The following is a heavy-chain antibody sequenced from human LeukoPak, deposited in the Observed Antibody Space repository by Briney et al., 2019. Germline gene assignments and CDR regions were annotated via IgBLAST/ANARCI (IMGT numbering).Heavy chain of an antibody. CDR3: ARDYSSGWYGDY. D-gene: IGHD6-19*01. Sequence: GGSLRLSCAASGFTISSYWMSWVRQAPGKGLEWVANIKQDGSEKYYVDSVKGRFTISRDNAKNSLYLQMNSLRAEDTAVYYCARDYSSGWYGDYWGQGTLVTVSS. J-gene: IGHJ4*02. V-gene: IGHV3-7*01. CDR1: GFTISSYW. CDR2: IKQDGSEK.